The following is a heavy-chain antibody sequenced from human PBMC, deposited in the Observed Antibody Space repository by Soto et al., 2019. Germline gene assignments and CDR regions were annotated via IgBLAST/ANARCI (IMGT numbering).Heavy chain of an antibody. J-gene: IGHJ4*02. CDR3: AIENWGPGGHYFYY. CDR2: IIPVFGTI. D-gene: IGHD7-27*01. Sequence: QVHVVQSGAEVKKPGSSVKVPCKAYGGTFNSFGIKWVRQAPGQGLEWVGGIIPVFGTINYAQKFRGRVTITADASTSTSYMELSSLRSDDTAVYYCAIENWGPGGHYFYYWGQGTLVTVSS. CDR1: GGTFNSFG. V-gene: IGHV1-69*01.